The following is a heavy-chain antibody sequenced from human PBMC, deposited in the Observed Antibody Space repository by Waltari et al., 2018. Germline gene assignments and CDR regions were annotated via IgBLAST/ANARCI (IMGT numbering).Heavy chain of an antibody. J-gene: IGHJ4*02. CDR2: IKKDGTEE. D-gene: IGHD3-9*01. Sequence: EQVVESGGGLVQPGGSLRLSGVAPGFTFGAHWLAWVRQAPGKELEWVAKIKKDGTEEMYVDSVKGRFTISKDNTKNSVFLQMNSLRAEDTAVYYCARDHWFSLDLWGQGTLVTVSS. CDR3: ARDHWFSLDL. V-gene: IGHV3-7*01. CDR1: GFTFGAHW.